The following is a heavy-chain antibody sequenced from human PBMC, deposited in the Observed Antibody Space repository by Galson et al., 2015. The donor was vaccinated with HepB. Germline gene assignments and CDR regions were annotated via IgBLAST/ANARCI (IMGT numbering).Heavy chain of an antibody. V-gene: IGHV1-3*01. J-gene: IGHJ3*02. CDR2: IIAGNGNT. Sequence: SVKVSCKASGYTSTTYTMNWVRQAPGQRLEWMGWIIAGNGNTKYSQKFQGRVTITRDTSATTAYMELTSLRSEDTAVYYCARDIAVAGSPSGASDIWGQGTMVTVSS. CDR3: ARDIAVAGSPSGASDI. CDR1: GYTSTTYT. D-gene: IGHD6-19*01.